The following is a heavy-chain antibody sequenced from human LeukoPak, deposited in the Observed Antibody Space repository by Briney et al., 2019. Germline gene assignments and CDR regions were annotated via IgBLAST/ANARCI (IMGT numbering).Heavy chain of an antibody. V-gene: IGHV1-24*01. CDR3: ARASYYDILTGYRDY. CDR2: FDPEDGET. CDR1: GYTLTELS. Sequence: ASVKVSCKVSGYTLTELSMHWVRQAPGKGLEWMGGFDPEDGETIYAQKFQGRVTITADKSTSTAYMELSSLRSEDTAVYYCARASYYDILTGYRDYWGQGTLVTVSS. D-gene: IGHD3-9*01. J-gene: IGHJ4*02.